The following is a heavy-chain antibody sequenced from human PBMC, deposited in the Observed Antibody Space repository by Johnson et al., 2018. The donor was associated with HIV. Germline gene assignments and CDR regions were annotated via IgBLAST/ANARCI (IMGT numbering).Heavy chain of an antibody. D-gene: IGHD3-16*01. V-gene: IGHV3-30*04. CDR3: ACLAQDAFDI. CDR2: ISYDGSNK. Sequence: QVQLVESGGGVVQPGRSLRLSCAASGFTISSYAIHWVRQAPGKGLEWVAVISYDGSNKYYADSAKGRFTISRDNSKNTLYLQMNSLRAEDTAVYYCACLAQDAFDIWGQGTMVTVSS. J-gene: IGHJ3*02. CDR1: GFTISSYA.